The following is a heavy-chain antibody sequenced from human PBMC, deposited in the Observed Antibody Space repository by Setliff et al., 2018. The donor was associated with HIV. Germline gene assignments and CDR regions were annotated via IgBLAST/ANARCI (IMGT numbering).Heavy chain of an antibody. CDR1: GFIFRKYW. CDR2: ISPDGNRY. D-gene: IGHD2-8*01. Sequence: PGGSLRLSCATSGFIFRKYWMTWIRQTPNKALEWVASISPDGNRYHCVGSVKGRFTASRANAKTSLYLQMHSLRAEDTAMYYCARVLLRTNAVYGVVSNRSDPWGQGTLVTVSS. V-gene: IGHV3-7*03. CDR3: ARVLLRTNAVYGVVSNRSDP. J-gene: IGHJ5*02.